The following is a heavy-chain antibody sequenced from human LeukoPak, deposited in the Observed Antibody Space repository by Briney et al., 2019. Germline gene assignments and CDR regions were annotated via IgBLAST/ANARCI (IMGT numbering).Heavy chain of an antibody. D-gene: IGHD2-2*01. CDR1: GFTFSSYW. V-gene: IGHV3-74*01. J-gene: IGHJ6*03. Sequence: GGSLRLSCAASGFTFSSYWMHWVRQAPGKGLVWVSRINSDGSSTSYADSVKGRFTISRDNAKNSLYLQMNSLRAEDTAVYYCARDQGYCSSTSCYYYYYMDVWGKGTTVTVSS. CDR2: INSDGSST. CDR3: ARDQGYCSSTSCYYYYYMDV.